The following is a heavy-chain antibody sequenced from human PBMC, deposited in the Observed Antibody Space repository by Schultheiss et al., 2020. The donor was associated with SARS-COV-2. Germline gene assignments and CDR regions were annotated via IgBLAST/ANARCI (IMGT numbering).Heavy chain of an antibody. D-gene: IGHD1-26*01. CDR1: GFTFSSCA. CDR2: SKNKANSYTT. Sequence: GGSLRLSCATSGFTFSSCAVHWVRQAPGKGLEWVGRSKNKANSYTTQYAASVEGRFTISRDDSGTIAYLQMNSLRTEDTAVYYCTRTLPSRIGYYFDSWGQGILITVSS. J-gene: IGHJ4*02. V-gene: IGHV3-72*01. CDR3: TRTLPSRIGYYFDS.